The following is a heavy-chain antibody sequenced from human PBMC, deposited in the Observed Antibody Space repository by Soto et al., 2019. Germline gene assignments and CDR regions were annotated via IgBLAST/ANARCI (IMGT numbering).Heavy chain of an antibody. D-gene: IGHD1-26*01. V-gene: IGHV4-28*01. CDR2: IYYSGTT. CDR1: GYSISSSDW. J-gene: IGHJ4*02. Sequence: QVQLQESGPGLVKPSDTLSLTCAVSGYSISSSDWWGWIRHPPGKGLEWIGYIYYSGTTYYNPSLKSRVTMSVDTSKNQFSLKLTSVTAVDTALYYCARREIQGPIDYWGQGTLVTVSS. CDR3: ARREIQGPIDY.